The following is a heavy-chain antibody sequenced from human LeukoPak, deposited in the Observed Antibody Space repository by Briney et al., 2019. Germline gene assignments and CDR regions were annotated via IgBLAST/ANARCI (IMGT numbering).Heavy chain of an antibody. CDR1: GFTFTSSA. Sequence: SVKVSCKASGFTFTSSAVQWVRQARGQRLEWIGWIVVGSGNTNYAQKFQERVTITRDMSTSTAYMELSSLRSEDTAVYYCAAELAPSYYNYGMDVWGQGTTVTVSS. V-gene: IGHV1-58*01. CDR2: IVVGSGNT. J-gene: IGHJ6*02. CDR3: AAELAPSYYNYGMDV. D-gene: IGHD6-6*01.